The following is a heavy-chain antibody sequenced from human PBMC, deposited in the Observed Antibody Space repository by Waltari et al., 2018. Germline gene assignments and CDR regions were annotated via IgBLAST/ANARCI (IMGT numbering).Heavy chain of an antibody. CDR3: AKDLKSRYRITIFGVAFYGMDV. Sequence: QVQLVESGGGVVQPGRSLRLSCAASGFTFSSYGMHWVRQAPGKGLEWVAVISNDGSNKYYADSVKGRFTISRDNSKNTLYLQMNSLRAEDTAVYYCAKDLKSRYRITIFGVAFYGMDVWGQGTTVTVSS. CDR1: GFTFSSYG. V-gene: IGHV3-30*18. J-gene: IGHJ6*02. D-gene: IGHD3-3*01. CDR2: ISNDGSNK.